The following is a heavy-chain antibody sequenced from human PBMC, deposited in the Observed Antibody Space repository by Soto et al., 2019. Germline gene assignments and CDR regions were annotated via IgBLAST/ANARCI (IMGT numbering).Heavy chain of an antibody. CDR2: VDPEDGET. J-gene: IGHJ4*02. Sequence: EVQLVQSGAEVKKPGATVKISCKVSGYTFTDYYMHWVQQAPGKGLEWMGLVDPEDGETIYAEKFQGRVTITADTSTDTAYMEVSSLRSEDTAVYYCATHYYDSSGYFESSFDYWGQGTLVTVSS. CDR1: GYTFTDYY. D-gene: IGHD3-22*01. CDR3: ATHYYDSSGYFESSFDY. V-gene: IGHV1-69-2*01.